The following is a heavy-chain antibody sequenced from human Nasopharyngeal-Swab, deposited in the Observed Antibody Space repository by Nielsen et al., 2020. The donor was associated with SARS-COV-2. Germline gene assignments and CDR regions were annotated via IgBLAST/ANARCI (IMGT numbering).Heavy chain of an antibody. CDR1: GFTFNSHG. V-gene: IGHV3-30*03. CDR3: ARGHYGLDV. J-gene: IGHJ6*02. CDR2: ISFDGSKK. Sequence: GESLKISCAASGFTFNSHGMHWVRQAPGKGLEWVAVISFDGSKKYYADSVKGRFTISRDNAKNSLYLQMNSLRAEDTAVYYCARGHYGLDVWGQGTTVTVSS.